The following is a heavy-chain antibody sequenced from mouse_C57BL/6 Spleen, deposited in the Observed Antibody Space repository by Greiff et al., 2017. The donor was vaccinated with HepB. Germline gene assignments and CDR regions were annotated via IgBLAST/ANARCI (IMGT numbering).Heavy chain of an antibody. J-gene: IGHJ1*03. CDR1: GFTFSSYA. CDR2: ISDGGSYT. V-gene: IGHV5-4*01. D-gene: IGHD4-1*01. Sequence: VQLKESGGGLVKPGGSLKLSCAASGFTFSSYAMSWVRQTPEKRLEWVATISDGGSYTYYPDNVKGRFTISRDNAKNNLYLQMSQLKSEDTAMYYCARELGRGYFDVWGTGTTVTVSS. CDR3: ARELGRGYFDV.